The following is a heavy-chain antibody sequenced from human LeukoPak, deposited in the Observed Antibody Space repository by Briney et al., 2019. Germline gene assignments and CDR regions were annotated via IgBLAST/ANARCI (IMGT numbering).Heavy chain of an antibody. CDR3: ARHGIQGFWGGYYIQDYYYYYMDV. D-gene: IGHD3-3*01. J-gene: IGHJ6*03. CDR1: GYSFTSYW. V-gene: IGHV5-51*01. Sequence: GESLKISCKGSGYSFTSYWVGWVRQMPGKGLEWMGIIYPGDSDTRYSPSFQGQVTISADKSISTAYLQWSSLKASDTAMYYCARHGIQGFWGGYYIQDYYYYYMDVWGKGTTVTVSS. CDR2: IYPGDSDT.